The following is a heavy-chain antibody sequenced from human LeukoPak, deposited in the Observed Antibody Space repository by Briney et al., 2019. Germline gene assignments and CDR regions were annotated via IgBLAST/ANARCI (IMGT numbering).Heavy chain of an antibody. D-gene: IGHD3-9*01. CDR3: ARDVRSYCDILTAYGGRYYYGMDV. V-gene: IGHV4-39*07. CDR2: VYYSGST. CDR1: SGSISSRSYY. Sequence: PSETLSLTCTVSSGSISSRSYYWGWVRQPPGKGLEWIGSVYYSGSTSYNPSLKSRVTISVDKSKNQFSLKLSSVTAADTAVYYCARDVRSYCDILTAYGGRYYYGMDVWGQGTTVTVSS. J-gene: IGHJ6*02.